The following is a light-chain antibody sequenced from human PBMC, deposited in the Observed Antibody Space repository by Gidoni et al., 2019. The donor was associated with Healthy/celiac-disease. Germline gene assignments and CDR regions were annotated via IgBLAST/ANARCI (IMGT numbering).Light chain of an antibody. CDR3: QQRSNWPPWT. CDR1: QSVSSY. J-gene: IGKJ1*01. CDR2: DAS. Sequence: IVLTQSPATRSLAPGDRPTLSCRASQSVSSYLAWYQQKPGQAPRPLIYDASNRATGLPTRFSGSGSGTDFTLTISSLEPEEFAVYYCQQRSNWPPWTFGQGTKVEIK. V-gene: IGKV3-11*01.